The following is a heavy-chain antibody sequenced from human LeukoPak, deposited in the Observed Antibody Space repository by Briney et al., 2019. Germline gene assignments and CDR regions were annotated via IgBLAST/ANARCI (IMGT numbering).Heavy chain of an antibody. V-gene: IGHV4-39*07. Sequence: SETLSLTCTVSGGSISSSSYYWGWIRQPPGKGLEWIGSIYYSGSTYYNPSLKSRVTISVDTSKNQFSLKLSSVTAADTAVYYCARHYGDYRRDYYYYYMDVWGKGTTVTVSS. CDR1: GGSISSSSYY. CDR2: IYYSGST. J-gene: IGHJ6*03. D-gene: IGHD4-17*01. CDR3: ARHYGDYRRDYYYYYMDV.